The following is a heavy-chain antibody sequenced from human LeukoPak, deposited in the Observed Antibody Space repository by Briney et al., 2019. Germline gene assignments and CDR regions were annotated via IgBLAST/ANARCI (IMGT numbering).Heavy chain of an antibody. J-gene: IGHJ4*02. CDR1: GYTFKNYD. CDR2: MNPNSGNT. D-gene: IGHD5-24*01. Sequence: ASVKVSCKASGYTFKNYDINWVRQATGQVLESMGWMNPNSGNTGFAQKFQDRVSMTRDTSINTAYMELTSLRSGDRAVYYCARATPGGLHGYSFDYWGQGTVVTVYS. V-gene: IGHV1-8*02. CDR3: ARATPGGLHGYSFDY.